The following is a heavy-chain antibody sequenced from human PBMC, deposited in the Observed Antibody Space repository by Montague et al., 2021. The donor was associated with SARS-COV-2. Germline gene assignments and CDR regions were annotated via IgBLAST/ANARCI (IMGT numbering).Heavy chain of an antibody. J-gene: IGHJ3*02. Sequence: SETLSLTCTVSGGSISSSSYYWGWLRQPPGKGLEWIGSIYYSGSTYYNPSLKSRVTISVHTSKNQFSLKLSSVTAADTAVYYCARQENSSGWFKPDAFDIWGQGTMVTVSS. D-gene: IGHD6-19*01. CDR2: IYYSGST. CDR1: GGSISSSSYY. CDR3: ARQENSSGWFKPDAFDI. V-gene: IGHV4-39*01.